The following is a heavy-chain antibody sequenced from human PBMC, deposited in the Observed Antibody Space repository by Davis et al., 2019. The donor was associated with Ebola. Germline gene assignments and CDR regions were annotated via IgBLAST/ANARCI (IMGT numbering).Heavy chain of an antibody. CDR2: IYNTGTT. CDR3: ARVSAVAGNDY. CDR1: GGSISSYY. D-gene: IGHD6-19*01. Sequence: SETLSLTCTVSGGSISSYYWSWIRQPPGKGVEWIAYIYNTGTTKYNPSLKSRVTISVDTSKNQFSLKLSSVTAADTAVYYCARVSAVAGNDYWGQGTLVTVSS. J-gene: IGHJ4*02. V-gene: IGHV4-59*01.